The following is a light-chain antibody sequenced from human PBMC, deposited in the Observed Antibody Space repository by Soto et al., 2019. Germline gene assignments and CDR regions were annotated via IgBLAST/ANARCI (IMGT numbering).Light chain of an antibody. CDR2: GAS. CDR3: QQYNNWPRR. J-gene: IGKJ1*01. Sequence: EIIVTHSPATLSLYTLNTRTLSFRASQSVSSNLAWYQQKVGQAPRLLIYGASTRATGTPARFSGSGSGTEFTLTISSLQSEDFAVYYCQQYNNWPRRFGQGGNVEIK. V-gene: IGKV3-15*01. CDR1: QSVSSN.